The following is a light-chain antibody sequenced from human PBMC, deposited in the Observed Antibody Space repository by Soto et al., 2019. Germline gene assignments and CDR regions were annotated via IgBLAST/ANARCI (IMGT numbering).Light chain of an antibody. V-gene: IGKV2-28*01. Sequence: DTVMTQSPLSLPVIPGEPASISCRSSQSLLHSNGYNYLAWYLRKPGQSPQLLIYLGSNRASGVPDRFSGSESGTDFTLKISRVEAEDVRVYYCMQTLQTPYTFGQGTKLEIK. CDR1: QSLLHSNGYNY. J-gene: IGKJ2*01. CDR2: LGS. CDR3: MQTLQTPYT.